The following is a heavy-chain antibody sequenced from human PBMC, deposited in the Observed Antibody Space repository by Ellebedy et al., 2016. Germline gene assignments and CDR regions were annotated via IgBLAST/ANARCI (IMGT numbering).Heavy chain of an antibody. CDR2: IYPGDSDT. V-gene: IGHV5-51*01. CDR1: GYSFTRYW. D-gene: IGHD3-22*01. J-gene: IGHJ3*02. CDR3: ARHPHYYDSRDAFDI. Sequence: GESLKISCKGSGYSFTRYWIGWVRQMPGKGLEWMGIIYPGDSDTRYSPSLQGQVTISADKSISTAYLQWSSLKASDTAMYYCARHPHYYDSRDAFDIWGQGTMVTVSS.